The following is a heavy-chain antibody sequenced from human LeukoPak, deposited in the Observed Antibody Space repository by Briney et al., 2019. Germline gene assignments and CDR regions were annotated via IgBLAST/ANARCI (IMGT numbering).Heavy chain of an antibody. CDR3: ATLGSGSSPFDY. CDR2: TNPNSGDT. V-gene: IGHV1-2*02. CDR1: GYTFTAHY. Sequence: GASVKVSCKASGYTFTAHYMHWVRQAPGQGLEWMGWTNPNSGDTNYTQKFQGRVTMTRDTSISTAYMEVSRLRYDDTAVYYCATLGSGSSPFDYWGQGTLVTVSS. D-gene: IGHD3-10*01. J-gene: IGHJ4*02.